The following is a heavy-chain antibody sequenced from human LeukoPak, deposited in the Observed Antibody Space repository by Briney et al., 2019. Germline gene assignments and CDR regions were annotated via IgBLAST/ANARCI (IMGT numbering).Heavy chain of an antibody. CDR2: ISSRSSYM. CDR3: ARELDGSGSFLDY. CDR1: GFTFRHYN. Sequence: PGGSLRLSCPASGFTFRHYNMDWARQAPGNGLEWVSFISSRSSYMYYAGTVKGRFTSSIDKAKNSLYLQMNSLRAEDTAVYYWARELDGSGSFLDYWGQGTLVTVSS. J-gene: IGHJ4*02. V-gene: IGHV3-21*01. D-gene: IGHD3-10*01.